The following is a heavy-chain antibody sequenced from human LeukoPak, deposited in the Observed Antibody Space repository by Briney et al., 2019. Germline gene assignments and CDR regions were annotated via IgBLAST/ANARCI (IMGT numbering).Heavy chain of an antibody. Sequence: ASVKVSCKASGYTFTGDYIHWVRQAPGQGLEWMGIINPSDGTTSYAQKFWGRVTLTRDTSTSTVYMELSILRSEDTAVYYCARAPANKYDSRLPEDYWGQGTLVTVSS. CDR2: INPSDGTT. CDR3: ARAPANKYDSRLPEDY. J-gene: IGHJ4*02. CDR1: GYTFTGDY. D-gene: IGHD3-22*01. V-gene: IGHV1-46*01.